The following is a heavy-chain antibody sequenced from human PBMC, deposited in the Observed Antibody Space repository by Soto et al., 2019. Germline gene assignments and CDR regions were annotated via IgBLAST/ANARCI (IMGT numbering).Heavy chain of an antibody. D-gene: IGHD3-22*01. CDR3: AKGDTYYYDSSGPD. CDR2: ISGSGGGT. V-gene: IGHV3-23*01. Sequence: GGSLRLSCAASGFAFSSYAMSWVRQAPGKGLEWVSVISGSGGGTYYADSVKGRFTISRDNSKNTLYLQMDSLRAEDTALYYCAKGDTYYYDSSGPDWGQGTLVTVSS. J-gene: IGHJ4*02. CDR1: GFAFSSYA.